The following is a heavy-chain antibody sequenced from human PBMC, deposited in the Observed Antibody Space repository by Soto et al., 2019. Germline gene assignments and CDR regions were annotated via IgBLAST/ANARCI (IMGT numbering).Heavy chain of an antibody. CDR2: ISWNSGSI. Sequence: GGSLRLSCAASGFTFDDYAMHWVRQAPGKGLEWVSGISWNSGSIGYADSVKGRFTISRDNAKNSLYLQMNSLRAEDTALYYCAKDSEPYYYGSGSIDYWGQGTLVTVSS. CDR1: GFTFDDYA. J-gene: IGHJ4*02. V-gene: IGHV3-9*01. CDR3: AKDSEPYYYGSGSIDY. D-gene: IGHD3-10*01.